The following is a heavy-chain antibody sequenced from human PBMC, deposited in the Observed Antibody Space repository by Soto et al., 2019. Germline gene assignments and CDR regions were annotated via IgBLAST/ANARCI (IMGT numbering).Heavy chain of an antibody. CDR1: GGTFSSYA. J-gene: IGHJ3*02. CDR3: ARDNTGDSSGWHGAFDI. Sequence: QVQLVQSGAEVKKPGSSVKVSCKASGGTFSSYAISWVRQAPGQGLEWMGGIIPIFGTANYAQKFQGRVTLTADESTSTAYMELSSLRSEDTAVYYCARDNTGDSSGWHGAFDIWGQGTMVTVSS. CDR2: IIPIFGTA. D-gene: IGHD6-19*01. V-gene: IGHV1-69*12.